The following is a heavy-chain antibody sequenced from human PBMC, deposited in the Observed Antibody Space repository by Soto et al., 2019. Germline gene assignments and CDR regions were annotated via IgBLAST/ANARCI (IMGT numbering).Heavy chain of an antibody. D-gene: IGHD6-13*01. CDR3: ARGSPPRAAIPDY. V-gene: IGHV4-59*01. CDR2: IYSSGNT. Sequence: SETLSLTCTVSGGSTINYYWIWIRQSPGRGLEWIGNIYSSGNTKYNPSLGSRVTISIDTSKNQLSLKLNSVTAADTAVYYCARGSPPRAAIPDYWGQGTLVTVAS. CDR1: GGSTINYY. J-gene: IGHJ4*02.